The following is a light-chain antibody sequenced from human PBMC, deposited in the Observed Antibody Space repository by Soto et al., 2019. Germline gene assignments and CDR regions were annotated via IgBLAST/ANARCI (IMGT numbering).Light chain of an antibody. CDR2: EGS. V-gene: IGLV2-23*01. CDR3: PSNAGSRPLL. Sequence: QSALTQPASVSGSPGQSITISCTGTSSDVGSYNLVSWYQQHPGKAPKLMIYEGSKRPSGVSYRFSGSKSGNTASLTISGPKAEDEDDYYSPSNAGSRPLLLGTGTKLTVL. J-gene: IGLJ1*01. CDR1: SSDVGSYNL.